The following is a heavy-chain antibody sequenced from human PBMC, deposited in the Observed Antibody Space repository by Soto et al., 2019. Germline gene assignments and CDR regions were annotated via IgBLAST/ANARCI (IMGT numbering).Heavy chain of an antibody. CDR2: ISYDGSNK. D-gene: IGHD2-21*02. CDR1: GFTFSSYA. J-gene: IGHJ4*02. V-gene: IGHV3-30-3*01. CDR3: ARGVIVVVTAIQYYFDY. Sequence: QVQLVESGGGVVQPGRSLRLSCAASGFTFSSYAMHWVRQAPGKGLEWVAVISYDGSNKYYADSVKGRFTISRDNSKNTLYPQINSLRAEDTAVYYCARGVIVVVTAIQYYFDYWGQGTLVTVSS.